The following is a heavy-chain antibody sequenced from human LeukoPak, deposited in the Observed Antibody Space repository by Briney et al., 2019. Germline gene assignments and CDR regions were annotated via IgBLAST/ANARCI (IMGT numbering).Heavy chain of an antibody. D-gene: IGHD6-6*01. CDR1: GYSFTSYW. CDR3: ARRSSIATRLFDY. CDR2: IYPGDSDT. J-gene: IGHJ4*02. Sequence: GESLKISCKGSGYSFTSYWIGWVRQMPGKGLEWMGIIYPGDSDTIYSSSFQGQVTISADKSISTAYLQWSSLKASDTAIYYCARRSSIATRLFDYWGQGTLVTVSS. V-gene: IGHV5-51*01.